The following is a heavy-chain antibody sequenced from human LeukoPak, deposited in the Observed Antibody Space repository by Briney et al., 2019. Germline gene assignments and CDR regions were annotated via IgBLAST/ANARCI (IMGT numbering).Heavy chain of an antibody. D-gene: IGHD4-17*01. J-gene: IGHJ3*02. CDR3: ARDLVTVTKGFDI. Sequence: PSETLSLTCAVSADSFSSHYWTWIRQSPGTGLGWIGYISYIGSTNYNPSLKSRVTISIDTSKNQFSLKLRSVTAADTAVYYCARDLVTVTKGFDIWGQGTMVSVSS. V-gene: IGHV4-59*11. CDR1: ADSFSSHY. CDR2: ISYIGST.